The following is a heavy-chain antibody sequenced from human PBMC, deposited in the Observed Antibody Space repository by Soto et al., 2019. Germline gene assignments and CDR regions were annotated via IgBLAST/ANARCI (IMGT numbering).Heavy chain of an antibody. CDR1: GFTFDDYA. J-gene: IGHJ2*01. CDR3: AKSPYYYDSSGYPHWYFDL. CDR2: ISWNSGSI. D-gene: IGHD3-22*01. Sequence: SLRLSCAASGFTFDDYAMHWVRQAPGKGLEWVSGISWNSGSIGYADSVKGRFTISRDNAKNSLYLQMNSLRAEDTALYYCAKSPYYYDSSGYPHWYFDLWGRGTLVTVSS. V-gene: IGHV3-9*01.